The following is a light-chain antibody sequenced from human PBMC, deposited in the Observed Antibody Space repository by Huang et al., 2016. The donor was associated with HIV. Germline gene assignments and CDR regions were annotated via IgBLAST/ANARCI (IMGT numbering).Light chain of an antibody. CDR2: GAS. Sequence: ATLSCRASQNIGDNLTWYQHKPGQAPRLLIYGASTRATGIPPRFSGSGSVTEFTLTISGLESEDFAVYYCQQFNNWPPRFTFGPGTTVDVK. CDR1: QNIGDN. J-gene: IGKJ3*01. V-gene: IGKV3-15*01. CDR3: QQFNNWPPRFT.